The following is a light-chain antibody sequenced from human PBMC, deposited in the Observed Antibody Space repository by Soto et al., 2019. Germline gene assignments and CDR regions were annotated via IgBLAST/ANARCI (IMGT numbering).Light chain of an antibody. CDR3: QQRSNWPLT. J-gene: IGKJ4*01. CDR1: QSVSRY. V-gene: IGKV3-11*01. CDR2: DAS. Sequence: ESGLIQSPATLSLSPGERGTLSCRASQSVSRYLAWYQQKPGQAPRLLIYDASNRATGIPARFSGSGSGTDFTLTISSLEPEDFAVYYCQQRSNWPLTFGGGTKVEIK.